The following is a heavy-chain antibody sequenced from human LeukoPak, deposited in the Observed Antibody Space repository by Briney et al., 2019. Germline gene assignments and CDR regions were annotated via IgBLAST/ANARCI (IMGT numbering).Heavy chain of an antibody. D-gene: IGHD3-22*01. Sequence: EASVKVSCKASGGTFSSYAISWVRQAPGQGLEWMGWISAYNGNTNYAQKLQGRVTMTTDTSTSTAYMELRSLRSDDTAVYYCAREVGFGYYYLDYWGQGTLVTVSS. V-gene: IGHV1-18*01. CDR2: ISAYNGNT. CDR1: GGTFSSYA. CDR3: AREVGFGYYYLDY. J-gene: IGHJ4*02.